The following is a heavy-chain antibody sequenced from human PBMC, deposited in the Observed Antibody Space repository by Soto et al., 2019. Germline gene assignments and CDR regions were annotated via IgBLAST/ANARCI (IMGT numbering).Heavy chain of an antibody. J-gene: IGHJ4*02. CDR3: ARDRKRGDGCMDYYAY. CDR1: GYTFTSYY. CDR2: INPSGGST. D-gene: IGHD7-27*01. Sequence: ASVKGSCKASGYTFTSYYMHWVRQAPGQGLEWMGIINPSGGSTSYAQKFQGRVTMTRDTSTSTVYMELSSLRSEDTAVYYCARDRKRGDGCMDYYAYSGQGTLVLGSS. V-gene: IGHV1-46*01.